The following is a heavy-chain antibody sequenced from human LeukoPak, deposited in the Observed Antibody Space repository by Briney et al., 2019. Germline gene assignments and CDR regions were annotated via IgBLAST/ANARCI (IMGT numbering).Heavy chain of an antibody. Sequence: GGSLRLSCAASGFTFSSYAMTWVRQAPGKGLEWVSAISGNGVSAYYADSVKGRFTIYRDNFKNTVYLQMNSLRAEETAVYYCAKSHPPTVTTEEGEYLQHWGQGTLVTVSS. D-gene: IGHD4-17*01. V-gene: IGHV3-23*01. J-gene: IGHJ1*01. CDR3: AKSHPPTVTTEEGEYLQH. CDR2: ISGNGVSA. CDR1: GFTFSSYA.